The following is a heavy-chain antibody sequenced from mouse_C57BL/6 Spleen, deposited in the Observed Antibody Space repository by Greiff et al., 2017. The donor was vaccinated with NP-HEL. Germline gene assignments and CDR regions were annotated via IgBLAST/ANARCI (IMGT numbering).Heavy chain of an antibody. CDR2: IDPEDGET. CDR1: GFNIKDYY. Sequence: DVKLQESGAELVKPGASVKLSCTASGFNIKDYYMHWVKQRTEQGLEWIGRIDPEDGETKYAPKFQGKATITADTSSNTAYLQLSSLTSEDTAVYYCARFPDYYGSSGGYFDVWGTGTTVTVSS. CDR3: ARFPDYYGSSGGYFDV. J-gene: IGHJ1*03. D-gene: IGHD1-1*01. V-gene: IGHV14-2*01.